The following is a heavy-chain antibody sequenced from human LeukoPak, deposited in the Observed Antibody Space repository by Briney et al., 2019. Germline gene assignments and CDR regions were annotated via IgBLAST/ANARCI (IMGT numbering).Heavy chain of an antibody. Sequence: GGSLRLSCAASGFTFSSYSMNWGRQAPGEGLEWVSSISSSSSYIYYADSVQGRFTISRDNAKNSLYLQMTSLRAADTAVYYCARVRDIVVVVAADFDYWGQGTLVTVSS. CDR3: ARVRDIVVVVAADFDY. V-gene: IGHV3-21*01. J-gene: IGHJ4*02. CDR2: ISSSSSYI. CDR1: GFTFSSYS. D-gene: IGHD2-15*01.